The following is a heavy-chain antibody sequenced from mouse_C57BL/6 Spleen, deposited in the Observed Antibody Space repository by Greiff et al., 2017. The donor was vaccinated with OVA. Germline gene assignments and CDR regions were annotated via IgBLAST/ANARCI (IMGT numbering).Heavy chain of an antibody. CDR2: ISSGSSTI. V-gene: IGHV5-17*01. CDR3: AKNWDLDY. J-gene: IGHJ2*01. D-gene: IGHD4-1*01. CDR1: GFTFSDYG. Sequence: DVMLVESGGGLVKPGGSLKLSCAASGFTFSDYGMHWVRQAPEKGLEWVAYISSGSSTIYYADTVKGRFTIFRDNAKNTLFLQMTSLRSEDTAMYYCAKNWDLDYWGQGTTLTVSS.